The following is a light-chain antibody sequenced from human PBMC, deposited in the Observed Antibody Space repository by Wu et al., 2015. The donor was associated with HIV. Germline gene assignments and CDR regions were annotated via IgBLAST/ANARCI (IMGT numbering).Light chain of an antibody. CDR3: QQYGGSRRS. Sequence: DIVLTQSPDTLSLSPGERASLSCRASQSVTSSFLAWYQQKPGQAPRLLIYGASSRATGIPDRFSGSGSGTDFTLTISRLQPEDFAVYYCQQYGGSRRSFGQGTKLEIK. J-gene: IGKJ2*03. CDR2: GAS. V-gene: IGKV3-20*01. CDR1: QSVTSSF.